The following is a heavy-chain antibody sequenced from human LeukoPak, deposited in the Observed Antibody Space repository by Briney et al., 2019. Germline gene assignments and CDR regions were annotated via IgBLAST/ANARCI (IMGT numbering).Heavy chain of an antibody. CDR3: ARGQWIAAAGIRLDY. Sequence: ASVKVSCKASGYTFTNNYLHWVRQAPGQGLEWMGMIYPRDGSTSYAQNFQGRVTVTRDTSTTTVHMELRGLRSEDTAVYYCARGQWIAAAGIRLDYWGQGTLVTVSS. CDR2: IYPRDGST. CDR1: GYTFTNNY. J-gene: IGHJ4*02. V-gene: IGHV1-46*01. D-gene: IGHD6-13*01.